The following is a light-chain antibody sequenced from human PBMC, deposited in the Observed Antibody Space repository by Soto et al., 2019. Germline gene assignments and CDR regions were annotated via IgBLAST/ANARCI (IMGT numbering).Light chain of an antibody. Sequence: QSVLTQPASVSGSPGQSITISCTGTISDVGGYNYVSWYQQHPGKAPKLMIYEVSNRPSGVSNRFSGSKSGVTASLTISGLQAEDEADYYCSSYTTSTTLYVFGTGTKLTV. CDR1: ISDVGGYNY. CDR2: EVS. CDR3: SSYTTSTTLYV. V-gene: IGLV2-14*01. J-gene: IGLJ1*01.